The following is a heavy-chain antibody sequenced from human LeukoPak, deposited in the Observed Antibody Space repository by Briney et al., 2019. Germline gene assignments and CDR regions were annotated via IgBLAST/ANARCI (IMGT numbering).Heavy chain of an antibody. CDR3: ARVKSIAAAGKGDFDY. D-gene: IGHD6-13*01. Sequence: ASVKVSCKASGYTFTSYYMHWVRQAPGQGLEWMGIINPSGGSTSYAQKFQGRVTMTRDTSTSTVYMELSSLRSEDTAVYYCARVKSIAAAGKGDFDYWGQGTLVTVSS. J-gene: IGHJ4*02. CDR2: INPSGGST. V-gene: IGHV1-46*01. CDR1: GYTFTSYY.